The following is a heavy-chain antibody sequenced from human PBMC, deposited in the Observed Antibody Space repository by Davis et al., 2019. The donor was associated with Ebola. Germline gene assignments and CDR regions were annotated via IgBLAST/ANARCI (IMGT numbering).Heavy chain of an antibody. CDR1: GFTFSGYT. CDR2: INSDGGRT. D-gene: IGHD3-16*02. J-gene: IGHJ4*02. V-gene: IGHV3-64D*06. CDR3: VKERGAMTRFGGVIVHTGFDY. Sequence: GESLKISCSASGFTFSGYTMHWVRQAPGKGLEYVSSINSDGGRTYYADSVRGRFTISRGSSKNMLYLQMNSLRAEDTAVYYCVKERGAMTRFGGVIVHTGFDYWGQGTLVTVSS.